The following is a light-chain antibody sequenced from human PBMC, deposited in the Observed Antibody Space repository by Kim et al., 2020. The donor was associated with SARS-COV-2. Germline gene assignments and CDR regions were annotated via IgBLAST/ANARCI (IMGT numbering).Light chain of an antibody. CDR2: SAS. Sequence: MSASVGARVSITCRASQSINIFLAWFQQKPGKVPKRLIYSASSLQSGVPSRFSGSGSGTEFTLTISSLQPEDSATYYCLQHQTLPYSFGQGTKLEI. J-gene: IGKJ2*03. V-gene: IGKV1-17*03. CDR3: LQHQTLPYS. CDR1: QSINIF.